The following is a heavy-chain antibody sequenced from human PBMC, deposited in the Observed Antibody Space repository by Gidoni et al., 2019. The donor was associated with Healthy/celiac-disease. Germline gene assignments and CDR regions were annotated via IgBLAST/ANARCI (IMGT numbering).Heavy chain of an antibody. CDR3: ATPRPYYGDSQGSAFDI. Sequence: QVQLVQSGAEVKKPGASVKVSCKASGYTFTSYGISWVRQAPGQGLEWMGWISAYNGNTNYAQKLQGRVTMTTDTSTSTAYMELRSLRSDDTAVYYCATPRPYYGDSQGSAFDIWGQGTMVTVSS. D-gene: IGHD4-17*01. CDR1: GYTFTSYG. J-gene: IGHJ3*02. V-gene: IGHV1-18*01. CDR2: ISAYNGNT.